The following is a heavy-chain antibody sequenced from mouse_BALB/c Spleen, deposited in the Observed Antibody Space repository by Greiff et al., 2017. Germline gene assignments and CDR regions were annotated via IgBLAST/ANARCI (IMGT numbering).Heavy chain of an antibody. J-gene: IGHJ2*01. CDR1: GFTFSSYA. CDR3: ARGDGYYLYYFDY. D-gene: IGHD2-3*01. Sequence: EVKVVESGGGLVKPGGSLKLSCAASGFTFSSYAMSWVRQTPEKRLEWVASISSGGSTYYPDSVKGRFTISRDNARNILYLQMSSLRSEDTAMYYCARGDGYYLYYFDYWGQGTTLTVSS. CDR2: ISSGGST. V-gene: IGHV5-6-5*01.